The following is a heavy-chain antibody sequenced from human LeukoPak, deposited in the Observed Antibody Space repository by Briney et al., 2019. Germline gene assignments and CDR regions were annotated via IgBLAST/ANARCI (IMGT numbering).Heavy chain of an antibody. CDR3: AREGDGYNH. V-gene: IGHV3-21*01. CDR2: ISSSSSYI. Sequence: PGGSLSLSCAASGFTFSSYSMNWVRQAPGKGLEWVSSISSSSSYIYYADSVKGRFTISRDNAKNSPYLQMNSLRAEDTAVYYCAREGDGYNHWGQGTLVTVSS. D-gene: IGHD5-24*01. CDR1: GFTFSSYS. J-gene: IGHJ4*02.